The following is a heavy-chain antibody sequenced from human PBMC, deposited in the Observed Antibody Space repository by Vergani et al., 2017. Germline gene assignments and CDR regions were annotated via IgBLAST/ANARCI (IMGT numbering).Heavy chain of an antibody. V-gene: IGHV4-59*04. D-gene: IGHD3-22*01. CDR1: GGSISSYY. CDR3: ARKALTMIVPGAFDI. J-gene: IGHJ3*02. CDR2: IYYSGSP. Sequence: QVQLQESGPGLVKPSETLSLTCTVSGGSISSYYWSWIRQPPGKGLEWIGYIYYSGSPYYNPSLKSRVTISVDTSKNQFSLKLSSVTAADTAVYYCARKALTMIVPGAFDIWGQGTMVTVSS.